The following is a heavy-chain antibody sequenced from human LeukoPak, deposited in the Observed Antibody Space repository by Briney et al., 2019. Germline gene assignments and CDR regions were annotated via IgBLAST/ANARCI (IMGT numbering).Heavy chain of an antibody. Sequence: SETLSLTCAVCGGSLSGYYWSWIRQPPGKGLEWIGEINHSGSTNYNPSLKSRVTISLDTSKNQFSLKLSSVTAADTAVYYCARGYSYYDSSGYYPLGYWGQGTLVTVSS. CDR3: ARGYSYYDSSGYYPLGY. CDR1: GGSLSGYY. J-gene: IGHJ4*02. CDR2: INHSGST. V-gene: IGHV4-34*01. D-gene: IGHD3-22*01.